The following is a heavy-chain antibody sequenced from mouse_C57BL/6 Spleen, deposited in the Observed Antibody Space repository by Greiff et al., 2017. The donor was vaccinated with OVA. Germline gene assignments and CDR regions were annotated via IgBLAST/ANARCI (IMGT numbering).Heavy chain of an antibody. V-gene: IGHV1-18*01. Sequence: EVQLQQSGPELVKPGASVKIPCKASGYTFTDYNMDWVKQSHGKSLEWIGDINPNNGGTIYNQKFKGKATLTVDKSSSTAYMELRSLTSEDTAVYYCARSGYDGYYEGYAMDYWGQGTSVTVSS. CDR3: ARSGYDGYYEGYAMDY. CDR2: INPNNGGT. D-gene: IGHD2-3*01. J-gene: IGHJ4*01. CDR1: GYTFTDYN.